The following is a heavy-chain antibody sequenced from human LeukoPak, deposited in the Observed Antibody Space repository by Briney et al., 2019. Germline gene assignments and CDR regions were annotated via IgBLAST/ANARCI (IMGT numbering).Heavy chain of an antibody. Sequence: SETLSLTCTVSGGSISSYYWSWIRQPAGKGLEWIGRIYTSGSTNYNPSLKSRVTISVDKSKNQFSLKLSSVTAADTAVYYCARAPYYGSGSYSFDYWGQGTLVTVSS. CDR2: IYTSGST. J-gene: IGHJ4*02. V-gene: IGHV4-4*07. D-gene: IGHD3-10*01. CDR3: ARAPYYGSGSYSFDY. CDR1: GGSISSYY.